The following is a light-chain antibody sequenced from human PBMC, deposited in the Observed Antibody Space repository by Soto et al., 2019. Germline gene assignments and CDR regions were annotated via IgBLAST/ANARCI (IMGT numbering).Light chain of an antibody. J-gene: IGLJ7*01. CDR3: ATWDDSLSGAV. Sequence: QSVLTQPPSTSGTPGQKVTISCSGGRSNIGSNYVYWYQQLPGTAPKLLIYRNNQRPSGVPDRLSGSKSGTSASLAISGLRSEDEADYYCATWDDSLSGAVFGGGTQLTVL. CDR1: RSNIGSNY. V-gene: IGLV1-47*01. CDR2: RNN.